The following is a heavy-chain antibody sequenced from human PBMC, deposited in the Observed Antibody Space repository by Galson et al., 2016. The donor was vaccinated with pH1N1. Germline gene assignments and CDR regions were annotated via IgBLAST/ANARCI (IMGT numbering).Heavy chain of an antibody. CDR1: GDSVSSNSAA. CDR3: ARGGLYYDSSSPSYGMDV. V-gene: IGHV6-1*01. D-gene: IGHD3-22*01. J-gene: IGHJ6*02. CDR2: TYYRSKWYN. Sequence: CAISGDSVSSNSAAWNWIRQSPSRGLEWLGRTYYRSKWYNDYAVSVKSRITINPDTSKNQFSLQLNSVTPEDTAVYYCARGGLYYDSSSPSYGMDVWGPGTTVTVSS.